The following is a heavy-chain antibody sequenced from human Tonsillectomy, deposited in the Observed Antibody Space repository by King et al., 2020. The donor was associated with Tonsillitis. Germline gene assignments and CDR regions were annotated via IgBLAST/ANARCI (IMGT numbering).Heavy chain of an antibody. CDR3: ARADYYYYMDV. V-gene: IGHV4-61*02. CDR1: GGSISSGSYY. J-gene: IGHJ6*03. Sequence: VQLQESGPGLVKPSQTLSLTCTVSGGSISSGSYYWRWIRQPAGKGLEWIGRIYTSGSTNYNPSLKSRVTISVDTSKNQFSLKLSSVTAADTAVYYCARADYYYYMDVWGKGTTVTVSS. CDR2: IYTSGST.